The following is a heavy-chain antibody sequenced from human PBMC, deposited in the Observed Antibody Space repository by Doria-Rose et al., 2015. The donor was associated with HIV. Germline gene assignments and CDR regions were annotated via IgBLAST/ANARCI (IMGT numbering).Heavy chain of an antibody. J-gene: IGHJ4*02. D-gene: IGHD6-13*01. CDR2: IFSDDDR. Sequence: QVTLKESGPVLVKPTETLTLTCTVSGVSLSSPGMGVSLIRQPPGKALEWLANIFSDDDRSYKTSLKSRLTISRDTAKRQVVLAMTDMDPVDTATYYCARIKSSRWYHKYYFDFWGQGTLVIVSA. V-gene: IGHV2-26*01. CDR3: ARIKSSRWYHKYYFDF. CDR1: GVSLSSPGMG.